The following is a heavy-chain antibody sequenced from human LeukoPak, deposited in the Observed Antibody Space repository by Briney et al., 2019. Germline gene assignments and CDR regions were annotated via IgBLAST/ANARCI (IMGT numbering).Heavy chain of an antibody. CDR2: AADSGST. V-gene: IGHV4-59*08. Sequence: SETLSLTCTVSGDSMSDYFWTWIRQPPGKGLEWIGYAADSGSTNYNPSLKSRVTISVDTSKSHFSLRLSSVTAADTAVYYCARAVDSRGYQHRGFDPWGQGTLVTVSS. J-gene: IGHJ5*02. D-gene: IGHD3-22*01. CDR3: ARAVDSRGYQHRGFDP. CDR1: GDSMSDYF.